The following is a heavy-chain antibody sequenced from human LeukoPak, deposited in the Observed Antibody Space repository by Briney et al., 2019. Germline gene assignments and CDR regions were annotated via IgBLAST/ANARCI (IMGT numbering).Heavy chain of an antibody. CDR1: GSPISSYY. CDR3: ARDGWYNAFDI. V-gene: IGHV4-59*12. J-gene: IGHJ3*02. CDR2: IYYSGST. D-gene: IGHD6-19*01. Sequence: PSETLFLSCTVSGSPISSYYWSWIRQPPGKRLEWIGYIYYSGSTNYNSSLKSRVTISVDTSKNQFSLKLSSVTAADTAVYYCARDGWYNAFDIWGQGTMVTVSS.